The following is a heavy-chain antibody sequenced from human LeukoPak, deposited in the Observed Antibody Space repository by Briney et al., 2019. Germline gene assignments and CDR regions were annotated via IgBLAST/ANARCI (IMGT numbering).Heavy chain of an antibody. J-gene: IGHJ4*02. CDR2: ISYDGSNK. D-gene: IGHD5-18*01. CDR3: ARDSYGFDC. CDR1: GFTFSNFA. V-gene: IGHV3-30*04. Sequence: GGSLRLSCAASGFTFSNFAMHWVRQAPGKGLEWVAVISYDGSNKYEDSVKGRFTISRDNPKNTLYLQMNSLRAEDTAVYFCARDSYGFDCWGQGTLVTVSS.